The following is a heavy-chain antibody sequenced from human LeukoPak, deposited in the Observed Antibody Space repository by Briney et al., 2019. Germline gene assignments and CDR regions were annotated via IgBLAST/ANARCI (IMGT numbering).Heavy chain of an antibody. CDR1: GGSFSGYY. J-gene: IGHJ4*02. CDR3: ARQSYSSSWGSYYFDY. V-gene: IGHV4-34*01. CDR2: INHSGST. Sequence: SETLSLTCAVYGGSFSGYYWSWIRQPPGKGLEWIGEINHSGSTNYNPSLKSRVTISVDTSKNQFSLKLNSVTAADTAVFYCARQSYSSSWGSYYFDYWGQGTLVTVSS. D-gene: IGHD6-13*01.